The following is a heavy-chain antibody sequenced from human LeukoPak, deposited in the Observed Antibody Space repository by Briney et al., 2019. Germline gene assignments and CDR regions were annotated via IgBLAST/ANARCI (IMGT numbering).Heavy chain of an antibody. V-gene: IGHV2-5*01. CDR1: GFSLSTSGVG. D-gene: IGHD3-22*01. CDR2: IYWNDDK. J-gene: IGHJ4*02. CDR3: AHRPTMTQWIYFDY. Sequence: KGSGPTLVNPTQTLTLTCTFSGFSLSTSGVGVGWIRQPPGKALEWFALIYWNDDKRYSPSLKSRLTITKDTSKNQVVLTMTNMDPVDTATYYCAHRPTMTQWIYFDYWGQGTLVTVSS.